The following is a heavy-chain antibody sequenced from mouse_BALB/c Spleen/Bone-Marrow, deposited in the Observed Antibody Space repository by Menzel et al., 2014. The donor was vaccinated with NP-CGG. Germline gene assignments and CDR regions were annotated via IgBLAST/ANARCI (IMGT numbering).Heavy chain of an antibody. J-gene: IGHJ2*01. Sequence: GSELVRPGASVKLSCKASGYTFTSYWMHWVKQRPGQGLGWIGNIYPGSGSTNYDEKFKSKATLTVDTSSSTAYMQLSSLTSEDSAVYYCTQGYWGQGTTLTVSS. CDR2: IYPGSGST. CDR1: GYTFTSYW. V-gene: IGHV1S22*01. CDR3: TQGY.